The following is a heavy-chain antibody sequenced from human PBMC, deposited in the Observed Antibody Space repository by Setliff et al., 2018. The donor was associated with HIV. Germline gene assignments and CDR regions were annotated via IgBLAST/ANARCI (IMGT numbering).Heavy chain of an antibody. CDR2: ISSSSSTI. Sequence: PGGSLRLSCAASGFTFSSYSMNWVRQAPGKGLEWVSYISSSSSTIYYADSVKGRFTISRDNAKNSLYLQMNSLRAEDTAVYYCASDSSGYLLSNSDYWGQGTLVTVSS. CDR3: ASDSSGYLLSNSDY. J-gene: IGHJ4*02. D-gene: IGHD3-22*01. CDR1: GFTFSSYS. V-gene: IGHV3-48*01.